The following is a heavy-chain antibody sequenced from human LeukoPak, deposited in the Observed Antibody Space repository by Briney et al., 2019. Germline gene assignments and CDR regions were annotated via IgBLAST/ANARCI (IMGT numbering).Heavy chain of an antibody. V-gene: IGHV3-74*01. CDR2: INTDGSIT. CDR1: GFTFSDYW. D-gene: IGHD6-19*01. J-gene: IGHJ3*02. Sequence: GGSLRLSCAASGFTFSDYWIHWVRQAPGKGLVWVSRINTDGSITNYADSVKGRFTISRDNAKNTLYLQMNSLRAEDTAVYYCARGLRAYSSGWSDAFDIWGQGTMVTVSS. CDR3: ARGLRAYSSGWSDAFDI.